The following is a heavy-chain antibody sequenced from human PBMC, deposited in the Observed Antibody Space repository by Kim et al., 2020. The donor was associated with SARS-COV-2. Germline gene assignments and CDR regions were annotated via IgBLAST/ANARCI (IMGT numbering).Heavy chain of an antibody. V-gene: IGHV3-48*02. J-gene: IGHJ6*04. Sequence: GGSLRLSCAASGFNFNSYSMNWVRQAPGKGLEWLSYISSSSTTMYYADSVRGRFTISRDNAKNSLFLQMNSLRDEDTAVYYCARCPLSMTMVRGMSTTTLFCYYHMDAWGEGTAVTVSS. D-gene: IGHD3-10*01. CDR3: ARCPLSMTMVRGMSTTTLFCYYHMDA. CDR2: ISSSSTTM. CDR1: GFNFNSYS.